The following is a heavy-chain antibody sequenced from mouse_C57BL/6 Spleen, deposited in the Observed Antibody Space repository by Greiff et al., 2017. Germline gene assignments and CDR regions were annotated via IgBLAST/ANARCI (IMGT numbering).Heavy chain of an antibody. D-gene: IGHD3-3*01. CDR1: GYAFSSSW. CDR3: AGWYFDY. V-gene: IGHV1-82*01. CDR2: IYPGDGDT. J-gene: IGHJ2*01. Sequence: VQLQQSGPELVKPGASVKISCKASGYAFSSSWMNWVKQRPGKGLEWIGRIYPGDGDTNYNGKFKGKATLTADKSSSTACMQLSSLTSEDSAVYFCAGWYFDYWGQGTTLTVSS.